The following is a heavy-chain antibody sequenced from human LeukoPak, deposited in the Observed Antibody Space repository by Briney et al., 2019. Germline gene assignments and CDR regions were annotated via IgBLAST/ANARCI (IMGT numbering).Heavy chain of an antibody. CDR3: ARVRTGVGAAVWYYFDY. CDR2: IIPIFGTA. D-gene: IGHD1-26*01. V-gene: IGHV1-69*13. J-gene: IGHJ4*02. CDR1: GGTFSSYA. Sequence: SVKVSCKASGGTFSSYAISWVRQAPGQGLEWMGGIIPIFGTANYAQKFQGRVTITADESTSTAYMELSSLRSEDTAVYYCARVRTGVGAAVWYYFDYWGQGTLVTVSS.